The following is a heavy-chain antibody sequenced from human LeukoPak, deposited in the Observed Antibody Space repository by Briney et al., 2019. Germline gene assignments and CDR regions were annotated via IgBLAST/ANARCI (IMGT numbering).Heavy chain of an antibody. CDR3: VSVLPIFGLDTTEWYRQV. CDR1: GVSISRHY. V-gene: IGHV4-59*03. J-gene: IGHJ6*04. D-gene: IGHD3/OR15-3a*01. CDR2: TSGSI. Sequence: SETLSLTCAVSGVSISRHYRSWIRQPPEKGLEWVGYTSGSISDNPSLKSRSAVSADPSQNQDSLILTAVTAAAAEVSYFVSVLPIFGLDTTEWYRQVWGKGPTVTVPS.